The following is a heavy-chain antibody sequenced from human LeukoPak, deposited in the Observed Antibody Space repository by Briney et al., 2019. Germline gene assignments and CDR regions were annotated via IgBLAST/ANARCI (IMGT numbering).Heavy chain of an antibody. CDR3: ARHNSFLVSAAYDY. J-gene: IGHJ4*02. V-gene: IGHV4-59*01. Sequence: SETLSLTCTVSGDSITSYYWTWIRQPPGKGLEWIGYVHHSGSTNYNPSLKSRLTISVDTSKNQFSLKLTSVSAADTAVYYCARHNSFLVSAAYDYWGQGALVTVSS. CDR1: GDSITSYY. D-gene: IGHD2-15*01. CDR2: VHHSGST.